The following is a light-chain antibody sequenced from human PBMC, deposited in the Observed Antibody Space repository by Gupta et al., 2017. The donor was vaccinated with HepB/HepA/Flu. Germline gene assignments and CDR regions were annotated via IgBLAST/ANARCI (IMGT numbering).Light chain of an antibody. Sequence: QSALTQPASVSGSPGPSITVSCTGSSSDVGRYNYVSWYQHHPAKAPKLMVYDVSNRPSGVANRFSGSKSGNTASLTISGLKTEDEADYYCRSDTSSGALVFGGGTKVTVL. J-gene: IGLJ2*01. V-gene: IGLV2-14*03. CDR2: DVS. CDR1: SSDVGRYNY. CDR3: RSDTSSGALV.